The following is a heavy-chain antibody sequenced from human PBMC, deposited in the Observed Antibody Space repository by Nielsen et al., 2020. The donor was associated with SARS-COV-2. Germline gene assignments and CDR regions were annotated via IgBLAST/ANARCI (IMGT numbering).Heavy chain of an antibody. CDR1: GFTFSSYA. V-gene: IGHV3-30*04. Sequence: GESLKISCAASGFTFSSYAMHWVRQAPGKGLEWVAVISYDGSNKYYADSVKGRFTISRDNPKNTLYLQMNSLRAEDTAVYYCAKDLGGSYGGIDYWGQGTLVTVSS. CDR2: ISYDGSNK. J-gene: IGHJ4*02. CDR3: AKDLGGSYGGIDY. D-gene: IGHD1-26*01.